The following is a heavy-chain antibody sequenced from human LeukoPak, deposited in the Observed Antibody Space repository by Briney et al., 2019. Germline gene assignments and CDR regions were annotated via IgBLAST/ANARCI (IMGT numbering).Heavy chain of an antibody. J-gene: IGHJ6*03. D-gene: IGHD5-18*01. Sequence: PSETLSLTCTVSGGSISSSSYYWGWIRQPPGKGLEWIGSIYYSGSTYYNPSLKSRVTISVDTSKNQFSLKLSSVTAADTAVYYCARENSYGTSPYYYYYYMDVWGKGTTVTVSS. CDR3: ARENSYGTSPYYYYYYMDV. V-gene: IGHV4-39*07. CDR1: GGSISSSSYY. CDR2: IYYSGST.